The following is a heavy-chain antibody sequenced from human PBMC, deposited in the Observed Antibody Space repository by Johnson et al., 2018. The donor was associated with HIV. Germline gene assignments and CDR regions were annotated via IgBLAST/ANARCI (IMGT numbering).Heavy chain of an antibody. V-gene: IGHV3-30*03. Sequence: QMLLVESGGGVVQPGRSLRLSCVASRFTFSSYGMHWVRQAPGKGLEWVAVISYDGSNKYYADSVKGRFTISRDNSKNTLYLQMNSLRAEDTAVYYCASWGVGSSWNHDAFDIWGQGTMVTVSS. CDR1: RFTFSSYG. CDR3: ASWGVGSSWNHDAFDI. J-gene: IGHJ3*02. D-gene: IGHD6-13*01. CDR2: ISYDGSNK.